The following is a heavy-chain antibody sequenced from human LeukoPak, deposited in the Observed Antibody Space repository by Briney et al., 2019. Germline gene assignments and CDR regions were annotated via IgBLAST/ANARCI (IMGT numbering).Heavy chain of an antibody. CDR2: MNPNSGNT. J-gene: IGHJ6*02. CDR1: GYTFTSYD. CDR3: ARPHLRSWIFSSYVSGYYGMDV. V-gene: IGHV1-8*01. D-gene: IGHD2-2*03. Sequence: ASVKVSCKASGYTFTSYDINWVRQATGQGLEWTGWMNPNSGNTGYAQKFQGRVTMTRNTSISTAYMELSSLRSEDTAVYYCARPHLRSWIFSSYVSGYYGMDVWGQGTTVTVSS.